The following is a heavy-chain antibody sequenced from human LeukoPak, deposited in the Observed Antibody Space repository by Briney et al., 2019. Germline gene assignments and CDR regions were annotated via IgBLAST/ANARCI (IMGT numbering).Heavy chain of an antibody. CDR1: GFTFSSYA. CDR3: AKSLYYDIPYYFDY. CDR2: ISGSGGST. D-gene: IGHD3-22*01. J-gene: IGHJ4*02. Sequence: GGSLRLSCAASGFTFSSYAMSWVRQAPGXXXEWVSAISGSGGSTYYADSVKGRFTISRDNSKNTLYLQMNSLRAEDTAVYYCAKSLYYDIPYYFDYWGQGTLVTVSS. V-gene: IGHV3-23*01.